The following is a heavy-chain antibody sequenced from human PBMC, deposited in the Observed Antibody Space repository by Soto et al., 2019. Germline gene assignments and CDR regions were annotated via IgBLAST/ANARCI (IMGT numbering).Heavy chain of an antibody. V-gene: IGHV4-34*01. Sequence: SETLSLTCAVYGGSFSGYYWTWVRQSPGKGLEWIGEVNHSGSTNYNPSLKSRVTISVDTSNNQFSLKLSSVAVADTAVYFCASGAALSDRPRRITSLWSQVGPQHNYYYMDVWGKGTTVTVSS. CDR3: ASGAALSDRPRRITSLWSQVGPQHNYYYMDV. D-gene: IGHD3-3*01. J-gene: IGHJ6*03. CDR1: GGSFSGYY. CDR2: VNHSGST.